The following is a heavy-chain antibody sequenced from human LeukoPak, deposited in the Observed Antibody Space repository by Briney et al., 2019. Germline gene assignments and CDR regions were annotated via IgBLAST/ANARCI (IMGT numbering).Heavy chain of an antibody. J-gene: IGHJ4*02. CDR1: GDTLTELS. V-gene: IGHV1-24*01. Sequence: ASVKVSCKLSGDTLTELSMHWVRQSPGKGLEWMGGFVPEDGETIYAQKFQGRVTMTKDTSTDTAYMELSSLRSDDTAVYFCATLPRGHLFDSWGQGTLVTVSS. CDR2: FVPEDGET. CDR3: ATLPRGHLFDS. D-gene: IGHD3-10*01.